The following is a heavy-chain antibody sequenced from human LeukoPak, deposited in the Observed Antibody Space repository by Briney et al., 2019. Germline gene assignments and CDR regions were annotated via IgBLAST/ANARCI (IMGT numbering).Heavy chain of an antibody. Sequence: PGGSLRLSCAASGFTFSSNWMSWVRQAPGKGLEWVANIKQDGSEKYYVDSVKGRFTISRDNSKNTLYLQMNSLRAEDTAVYYCATASIAARHDYWGQGTLVTVSS. CDR3: ATASIAARHDY. J-gene: IGHJ4*02. CDR2: IKQDGSEK. D-gene: IGHD6-6*01. V-gene: IGHV3-7*03. CDR1: GFTFSSNW.